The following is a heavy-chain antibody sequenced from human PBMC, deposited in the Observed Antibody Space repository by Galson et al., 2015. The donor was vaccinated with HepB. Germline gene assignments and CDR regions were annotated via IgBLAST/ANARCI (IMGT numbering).Heavy chain of an antibody. CDR2: IWFDGSKK. J-gene: IGHJ4*02. CDR3: VRGGENSFDY. D-gene: IGHD3-16*01. CDR1: GFTVSSNY. V-gene: IGHV3-33*08. Sequence: SLRLSCAASGFTVSSNYMSWVRQAPGQGPEWVAVIWFDGSKKFYSDSVKGRFTISRDNSNNTLFLQMDSLKGEDTAVYYCVRGGENSFDYWGQGTLVTVSS.